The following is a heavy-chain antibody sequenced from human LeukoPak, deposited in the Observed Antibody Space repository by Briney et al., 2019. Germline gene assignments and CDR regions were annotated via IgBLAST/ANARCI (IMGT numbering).Heavy chain of an antibody. V-gene: IGHV3-33*08. CDR3: AINYGSGSQEGS. D-gene: IGHD3-10*01. CDR2: IWYDGSNK. CDR1: GFTFSSYA. J-gene: IGHJ5*02. Sequence: GGSLRLSCAASGFTFSSYAMSWVRQAPGKGLEWVAVIWYDGSNKYYADSVKGRFTISRDNSKNTLYLQMNSLRAEDTAVYYCAINYGSGSQEGSWGQGTLVTVSS.